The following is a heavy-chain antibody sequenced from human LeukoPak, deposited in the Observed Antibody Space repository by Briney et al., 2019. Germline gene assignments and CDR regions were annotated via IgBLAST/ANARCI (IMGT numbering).Heavy chain of an antibody. CDR1: GGSISSYY. CDR3: ARNRNYAIYYYYMDV. Sequence: SSETLSLTCTVSGGSISSYYWSWIRQPPGKGLEWIGYIYYSGSTYYNPSLKSRVTISVDTSKNQFSLKLSSVTAADTAVYYCARNRNYAIYYYYMDVWGKGTTVTVSS. CDR2: IYYSGST. D-gene: IGHD1-7*01. J-gene: IGHJ6*03. V-gene: IGHV4-59*04.